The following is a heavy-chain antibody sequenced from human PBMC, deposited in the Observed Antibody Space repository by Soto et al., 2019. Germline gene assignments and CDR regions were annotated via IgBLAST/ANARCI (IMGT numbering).Heavy chain of an antibody. CDR1: GYFISSSHW. D-gene: IGHD4-4*01. V-gene: IGHV4-28*05. Sequence: PSETLSLTCRVSGYFISSSHWWGWIRQPPGKGLEWIGHINYSGSFYHDPSLKSRVTMSLDTSKHQFSLRLSSVTVVDTAVYYCARIATTTLGGPIDYWGRGTLVTVSS. J-gene: IGHJ4*02. CDR3: ARIATTTLGGPIDY. CDR2: INYSGSF.